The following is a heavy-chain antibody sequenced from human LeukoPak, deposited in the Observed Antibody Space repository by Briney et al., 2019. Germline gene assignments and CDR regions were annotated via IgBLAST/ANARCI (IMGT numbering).Heavy chain of an antibody. Sequence: GGSLRLSCAASGFTFSDYYMSWIRQAPGKGLEWVSYISSSSSYTNYADSVKGRFTISRDNAKNSLYLQMNSLRAEDTAVYYCARDHPPSGRYADGFDPWGQGTLVTVSS. V-gene: IGHV3-11*06. CDR1: GFTFSDYY. CDR2: ISSSSSYT. CDR3: ARDHPPSGRYADGFDP. J-gene: IGHJ5*02. D-gene: IGHD6-19*01.